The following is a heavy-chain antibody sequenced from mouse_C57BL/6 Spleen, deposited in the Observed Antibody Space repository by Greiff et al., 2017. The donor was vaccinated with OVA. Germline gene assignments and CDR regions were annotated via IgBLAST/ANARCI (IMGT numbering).Heavy chain of an antibody. CDR2: IWRDGST. J-gene: IGHJ4*01. V-gene: IGHV2-6-1*01. Sequence: QVQLQQSGPGLVAPSQSLSITCTVSGFSLTSYGVHWVSQPPGKGLEWLVVIWRDGSTTYKSALKSRLSISKDNTKSQVFLKMNSLQTDDTAMDYCARQRGLRPDYYAMDYWGQGTSVTVSS. CDR3: ARQRGLRPDYYAMDY. D-gene: IGHD2-4*01. CDR1: GFSLTSYG.